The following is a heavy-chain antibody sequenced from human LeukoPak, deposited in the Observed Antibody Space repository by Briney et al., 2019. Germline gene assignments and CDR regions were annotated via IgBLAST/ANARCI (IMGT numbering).Heavy chain of an antibody. CDR1: GYTFTSYN. Sequence: ASVKVSCKASGYTFTSYNMHWVRQAPGQGLEWMGVINPTSGSSNYARKFQGRVTMTRDTSTSTVYMELSNLRSEDTAVYYCARILVSGWYFYDYWGQGTLVTVSS. CDR3: ARILVSGWYFYDY. CDR2: INPTSGSS. J-gene: IGHJ4*02. D-gene: IGHD6-19*01. V-gene: IGHV1-46*01.